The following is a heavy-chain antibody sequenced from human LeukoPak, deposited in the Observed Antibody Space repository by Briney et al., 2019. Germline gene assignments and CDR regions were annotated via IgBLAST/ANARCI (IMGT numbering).Heavy chain of an antibody. Sequence: GGSLRLSCAASGFTFSTYDMHWVRQAPGKGLEWVAVISYDGRNKYYADSVKGRFTIPRDNSKNALFLQMNSLRAEDTALYYCANKGASGWRFDYWGQGTLVTVSS. CDR1: GFTFSTYD. CDR2: ISYDGRNK. CDR3: ANKGASGWRFDY. V-gene: IGHV3-30*18. D-gene: IGHD6-19*01. J-gene: IGHJ4*02.